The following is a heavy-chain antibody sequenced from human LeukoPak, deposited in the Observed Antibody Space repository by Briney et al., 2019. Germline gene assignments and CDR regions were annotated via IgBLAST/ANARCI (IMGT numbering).Heavy chain of an antibody. D-gene: IGHD2-2*01. Sequence: GGSLRLSCAASGFTFSSYAMSWVRQAPGKGLEWVSAISGSGGSTYYADSVKGRFTISRDNSKSTLYLQMNSLRAEDTAVYYCARPKRGYCSSTSCSYYFDYWGQGTLVTVSS. J-gene: IGHJ4*02. CDR2: ISGSGGST. V-gene: IGHV3-23*01. CDR1: GFTFSSYA. CDR3: ARPKRGYCSSTSCSYYFDY.